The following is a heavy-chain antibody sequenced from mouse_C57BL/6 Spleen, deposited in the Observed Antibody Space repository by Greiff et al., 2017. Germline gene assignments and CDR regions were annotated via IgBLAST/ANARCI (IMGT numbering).Heavy chain of an antibody. D-gene: IGHD4-1*01. J-gene: IGHJ2*01. CDR1: GYSFTDYN. CDR3: TRWSNWSVLDY. V-gene: IGHV1-39*01. Sequence: VQLQQSGPELVKPGASVKLSCKASGYSFTDYNMNWVKQSNGQSLEWIGVINPNYGTTRSNQKFKGKATLTVDQSSSTAYMQLNILTAEYSAVYCCTRWSNWSVLDYWGQGTTLTVSS. CDR2: INPNYGTT.